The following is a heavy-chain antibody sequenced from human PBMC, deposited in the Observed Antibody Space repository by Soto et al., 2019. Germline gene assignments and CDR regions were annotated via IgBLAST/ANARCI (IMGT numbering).Heavy chain of an antibody. V-gene: IGHV4-34*01. CDR3: ARRRITMVRGVINWFDP. J-gene: IGHJ5*02. CDR2: INHSGST. D-gene: IGHD3-10*01. Sequence: SETLSLTCAVYGGSFSGYYWSWIRQPPGKGLEWIGEINHSGSTNYNPSLKSRATISVDTSKNQFSLKLNSVTAADTAVYYCARRRITMVRGVINWFDPWGQGTLVTVS. CDR1: GGSFSGYY.